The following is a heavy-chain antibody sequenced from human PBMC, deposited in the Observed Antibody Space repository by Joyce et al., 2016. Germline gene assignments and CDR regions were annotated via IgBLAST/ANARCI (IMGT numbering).Heavy chain of an antibody. CDR2: INSDDSRI. Sequence: EVQLVEYGGGLVQPGGSLRLSCAASGIIFSNKEMNWVRQAQGKVLEWISSINSDDSRIHYADSVRGRFTISRDNARNSLFLEMNSLRVEDTAMYYCTTPSCANWGQGSLVTVSS. V-gene: IGHV3-48*03. CDR3: TTPSCAN. D-gene: IGHD2-2*01. CDR1: GIIFSNKE. J-gene: IGHJ4*02.